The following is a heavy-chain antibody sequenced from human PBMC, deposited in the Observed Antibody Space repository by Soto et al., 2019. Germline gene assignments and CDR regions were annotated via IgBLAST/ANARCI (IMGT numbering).Heavy chain of an antibody. CDR3: ATSIFGVVTDY. CDR1: GGTFSSYA. D-gene: IGHD3-3*01. Sequence: SVKVSCKASGGTFSSYAISWVRQAPGQGLEWMGRIIPILGTANYAQKFQGRVTVTADKSTSTAYMELSSLRSEDTAVYYCATSIFGVVTDYWGQGTLVTVSS. CDR2: IIPILGTA. J-gene: IGHJ4*02. V-gene: IGHV1-69*04.